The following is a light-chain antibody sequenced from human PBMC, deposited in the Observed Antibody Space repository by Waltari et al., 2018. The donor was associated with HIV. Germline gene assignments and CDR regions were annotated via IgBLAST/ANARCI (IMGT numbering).Light chain of an antibody. CDR1: QTISTY. J-gene: IGKJ3*01. CDR2: AAS. Sequence: DIQMTQSPSSLSASLGDRIIITCRASQTISTYVNWYQHKPVRAPNLLIYAASSLHSGVPSRFSGSGSGTDFTLTINSLQAEDFATYDCQQSYSGLTFGPGTKVD. CDR3: QQSYSGLT. V-gene: IGKV1-39*01.